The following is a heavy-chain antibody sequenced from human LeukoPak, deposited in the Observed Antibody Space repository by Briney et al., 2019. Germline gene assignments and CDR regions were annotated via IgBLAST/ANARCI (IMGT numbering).Heavy chain of an antibody. CDR1: GGSITSSSYF. J-gene: IGHJ4*02. CDR3: ARLITAFQAFDS. V-gene: IGHV4-39*01. D-gene: IGHD3-16*01. Sequence: SETLSLTCTVSGGSITSSSYFWAWIRQPPGKGLEWIGSIYYSGSTYYNPSLNSRVTISVDTSKNQFSLNLSSVTAADTAVYYCARLITAFQAFDSWGQGTLVTVSS. CDR2: IYYSGST.